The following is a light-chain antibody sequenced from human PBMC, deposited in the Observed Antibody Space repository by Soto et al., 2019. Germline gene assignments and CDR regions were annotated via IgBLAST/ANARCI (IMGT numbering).Light chain of an antibody. Sequence: QSALTQPASVSGSPGQSITISCTGSSSDVGGFDYVSWYQQHPGKAPKLMIYDVSNRPSGVSNRFSGSKSGNTASLTISGLQGEDEADYYCSPYTSISTLGGVFGGGTKLTVL. CDR3: SPYTSISTLGGV. CDR2: DVS. J-gene: IGLJ2*01. CDR1: SSDVGGFDY. V-gene: IGLV2-14*03.